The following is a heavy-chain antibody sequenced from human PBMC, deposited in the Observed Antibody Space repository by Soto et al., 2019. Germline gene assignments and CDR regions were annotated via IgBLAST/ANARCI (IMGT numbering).Heavy chain of an antibody. CDR3: ARDESSLLRYFGVVSPRRDSMDV. CDR1: GFPFSSYV. Sequence: GGSLRLSCAASGFPFSSYVMAWVRQAPGKGLEWVSGISGGGSNTFYADSVKGRFTISRDNAKNSLYLQMNSLRAEDTAVYYCARDESSLLRYFGVVSPRRDSMDVWG. J-gene: IGHJ6*02. CDR2: ISGGGSNT. D-gene: IGHD3-3*01. V-gene: IGHV3-23*01.